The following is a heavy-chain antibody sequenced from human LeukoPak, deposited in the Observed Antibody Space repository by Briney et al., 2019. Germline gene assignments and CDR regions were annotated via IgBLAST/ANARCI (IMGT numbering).Heavy chain of an antibody. CDR2: ISDDGSNK. D-gene: IGHD3-10*01. CDR3: AREGYYGSGTYFDY. V-gene: IGHV3-30-3*01. CDR1: GFTFSSYD. J-gene: IGHJ4*02. Sequence: GSSLRLSCAASGFTFSSYDIYWVRQAPGQGLEWVAWISDDGSNKYYADTVKGRVTISRDNSKNTLFLQMSNLRAEDTAVYYCAREGYYGSGTYFDYWGQGTLVTVSS.